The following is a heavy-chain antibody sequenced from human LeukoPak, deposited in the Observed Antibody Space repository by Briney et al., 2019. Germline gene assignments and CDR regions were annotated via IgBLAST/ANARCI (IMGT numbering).Heavy chain of an antibody. V-gene: IGHV4-4*07. CDR2: IYTSGST. CDR1: GGSISSYY. CDR3: ASSYGSGSYSQFDY. D-gene: IGHD3-10*01. J-gene: IGHJ4*02. Sequence: SETLSLTCTVSGGSISSYYWSWIRQPAGKGLEWIGRIYTSGSTNYNPSLKSRVTMSVDTSKNQFSLKLSSVTAADTAVYYCASSYGSGSYSQFDYWGQGTLVTVSS.